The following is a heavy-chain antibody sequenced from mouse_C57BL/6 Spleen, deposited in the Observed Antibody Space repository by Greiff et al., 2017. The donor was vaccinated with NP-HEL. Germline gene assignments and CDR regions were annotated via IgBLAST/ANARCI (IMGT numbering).Heavy chain of an antibody. V-gene: IGHV1-50*01. Sequence: VQLQQPGAELVKPGASVKLSCKASGYTFTSYWMQWVKQRPGQGLEWIGEIDPSDSYTNYNQKFKGKATLTVDTSSSTAYMQLSSLTSEDSAVYYCARSRTAQARDAMDDWGQGTSVTVAS. CDR3: ARSRTAQARDAMDD. CDR2: IDPSDSYT. CDR1: GYTFTSYW. J-gene: IGHJ4*01. D-gene: IGHD3-2*02.